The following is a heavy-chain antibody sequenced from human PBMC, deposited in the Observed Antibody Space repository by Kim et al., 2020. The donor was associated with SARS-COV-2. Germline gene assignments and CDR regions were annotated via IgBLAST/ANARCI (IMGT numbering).Heavy chain of an antibody. J-gene: IGHJ6*02. V-gene: IGHV1-24*01. CDR3: ATGVRDIRGVIHYYYYYYGMDV. D-gene: IGHD3-10*01. CDR1: GYTLTELS. CDR2: FDPEDGET. Sequence: ASVKVSCKVSGYTLTELSMHCVRQAPGKGLEWMGGFDPEDGETIYAQKFQGRVTMTEDTSTDTAYMELSSLRSEDTAVYYCATGVRDIRGVIHYYYYYYGMDVWGQGTTVTVSS.